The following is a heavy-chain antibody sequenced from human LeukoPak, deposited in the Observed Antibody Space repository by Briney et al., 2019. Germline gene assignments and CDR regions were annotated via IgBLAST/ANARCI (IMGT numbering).Heavy chain of an antibody. J-gene: IGHJ5*02. V-gene: IGHV4-4*07. Sequence: SETLSLTCTVSGGSISSYYWSWIRQPAGKGLEWIGRIYTSGSTNYNPSPKSRVNMSVDTSKNQFSLKLSSVTAADTAVYYCARGYYGSGSYLWFDPWGQGTLVTVSS. CDR3: ARGYYGSGSYLWFDP. CDR1: GGSISSYY. CDR2: IYTSGST. D-gene: IGHD3-10*01.